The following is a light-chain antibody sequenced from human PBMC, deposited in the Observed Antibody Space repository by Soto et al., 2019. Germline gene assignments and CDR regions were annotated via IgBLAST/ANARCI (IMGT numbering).Light chain of an antibody. J-gene: IGLJ1*01. CDR1: SSDVGGYNY. CDR3: SSYTSSSTRV. Sequence: LTQPASVSGSPGQSITISCTGTSSDVGGYNYVSWYQQHPGKAPKLMIYDVSNRPSGVSNRFSGSNSGNTASLTISGLQADDEADYYCSSYTSSSTRVFGTGTKVTVL. CDR2: DVS. V-gene: IGLV2-14*01.